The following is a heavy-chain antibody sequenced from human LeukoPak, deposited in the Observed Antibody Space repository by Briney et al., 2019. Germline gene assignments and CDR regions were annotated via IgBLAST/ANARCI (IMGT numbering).Heavy chain of an antibody. CDR3: ARDTVTLIVNRAFDI. CDR1: GGSISSYH. V-gene: IGHV4-59*01. CDR2: IYYSGST. Sequence: SETLSLTCTVSGGSISSYHWSWIRQPPGRGLEWIGYIYYSGSTNYNPSLKSRVTISVDTSKNQFSLRLSSVTAADTALYYCARDTVTLIVNRAFDIWGQGTMVTVSS. J-gene: IGHJ3*02. D-gene: IGHD3-22*01.